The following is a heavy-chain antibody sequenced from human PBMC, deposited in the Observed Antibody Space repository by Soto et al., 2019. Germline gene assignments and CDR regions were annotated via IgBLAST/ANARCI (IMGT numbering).Heavy chain of an antibody. Sequence: SETLSLTCTVSGGSISSSSYYWGWIRQPPGKGLEWIGSIYYSGSTYYNPSLKSRVTISVDTSKNQFSLKLSSVTAADTAVYYCARSIAVAGTYVDYWGQGTLVTVSS. V-gene: IGHV4-39*01. J-gene: IGHJ4*02. CDR2: IYYSGST. CDR1: GGSISSSSYY. CDR3: ARSIAVAGTYVDY. D-gene: IGHD6-19*01.